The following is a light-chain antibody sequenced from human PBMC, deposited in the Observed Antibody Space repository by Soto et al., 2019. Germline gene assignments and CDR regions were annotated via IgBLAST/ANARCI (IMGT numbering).Light chain of an antibody. CDR3: QQYNSYPWT. CDR1: QSISSW. V-gene: IGKV1-5*01. CDR2: DAS. J-gene: IGKJ1*01. Sequence: DIQITHCRASLCASGGYIVTITWLASQSISSWLAWYQQKPGKAPKLLIYDASSLESGVPSRFSGSGSGTEFTLTITSLQPDDFATYYCQQYNSYPWTFGQGTKVDIK.